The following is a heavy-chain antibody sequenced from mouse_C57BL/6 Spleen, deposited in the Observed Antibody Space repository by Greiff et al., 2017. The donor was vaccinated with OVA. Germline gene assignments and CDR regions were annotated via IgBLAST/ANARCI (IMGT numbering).Heavy chain of an antibody. CDR3: ARERRTAQATGGFAY. CDR1: GYTFTSYW. D-gene: IGHD3-2*02. CDR2: IYPSDSET. J-gene: IGHJ3*01. V-gene: IGHV1-61*01. Sequence: QVQLQQPGAELVRPGSSVKLSCKASGYTFTSYWMDWVKQRPGQGLEWIGNIYPSDSETHYNQKFKDKATLTVDKSSSTAYMQLSSLTSEDSAVYYCARERRTAQATGGFAYWGQGTLVTVSA.